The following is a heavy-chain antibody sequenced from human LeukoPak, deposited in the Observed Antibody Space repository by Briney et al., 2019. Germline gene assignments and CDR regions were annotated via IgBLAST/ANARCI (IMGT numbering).Heavy chain of an antibody. Sequence: PSETLSLTCTVSGGSISSYYWSWIRQPPGKGLEWIGYIYYSGSTNYNPSLKSRVTISVDTSKNQFSLKLSSVTAADTAVYYCARTTPDFGDIDYWGQGTLVTVSS. CDR2: IYYSGST. J-gene: IGHJ4*02. V-gene: IGHV4-59*08. CDR3: ARTTPDFGDIDY. D-gene: IGHD4-17*01. CDR1: GGSISSYY.